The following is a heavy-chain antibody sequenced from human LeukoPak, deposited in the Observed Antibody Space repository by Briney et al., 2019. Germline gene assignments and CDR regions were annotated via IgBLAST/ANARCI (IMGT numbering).Heavy chain of an antibody. J-gene: IGHJ6*03. Sequence: SETLSLTCTVSGGSISSSSYYWGWIRQPPGKGLEWIGGIYYSGSTYYNPSLKSRVTISVDTSKNQFSLKLSSVTAADTAVYYCARQSTYYGSGSYYYYYMDVWGKGTTVTVSS. V-gene: IGHV4-39*01. CDR2: IYYSGST. D-gene: IGHD3-10*01. CDR1: GGSISSSSYY. CDR3: ARQSTYYGSGSYYYYYMDV.